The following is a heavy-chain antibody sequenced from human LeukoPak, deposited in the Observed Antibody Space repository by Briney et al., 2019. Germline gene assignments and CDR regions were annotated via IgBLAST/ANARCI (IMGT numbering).Heavy chain of an antibody. Sequence: GGSLRLSCAASGFTFSSYSMNWVRQAPGKGLEWVSYISSSSSTIYYADSVKGRFTISRDNAKNSLYLQMNSLRAEDTAVYYCARDGWLVRRAFVIWGQGTMVTVSS. D-gene: IGHD6-19*01. CDR3: ARDGWLVRRAFVI. CDR2: ISSSSSTI. J-gene: IGHJ3*02. V-gene: IGHV3-48*04. CDR1: GFTFSSYS.